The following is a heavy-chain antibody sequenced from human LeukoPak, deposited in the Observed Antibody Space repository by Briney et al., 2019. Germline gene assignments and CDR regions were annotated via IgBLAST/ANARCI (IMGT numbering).Heavy chain of an antibody. V-gene: IGHV4-59*01. D-gene: IGHD1-26*01. CDR2: IYYSGST. CDR3: AKIVGATCFDY. CDR1: GGSISSYY. J-gene: IGHJ4*02. Sequence: SETLSLTCTVSGGSISSYYWSWIRQPPGKGLEWIGYIYYSGSTNYNPSLKSRVTISVDTSKNQFSLKLSSVTAADTAVYYCAKIVGATCFDYWGQGTLVTVSS.